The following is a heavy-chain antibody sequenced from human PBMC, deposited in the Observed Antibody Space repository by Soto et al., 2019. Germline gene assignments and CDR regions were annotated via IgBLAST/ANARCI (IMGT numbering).Heavy chain of an antibody. CDR2: IYYSGST. V-gene: IGHV4-59*01. Sequence: SETLSLTCTVSGGSISSYYWSWIRQPPGKGLEWIGYIYYSGSTNYNPSLKSRVTISVDTSKNQFSLKLSSVTAADTAVYYCARGWGTVTNFDYWGQGTLVTVSS. J-gene: IGHJ4*02. CDR1: GGSISSYY. CDR3: ARGWGTVTNFDY. D-gene: IGHD4-4*01.